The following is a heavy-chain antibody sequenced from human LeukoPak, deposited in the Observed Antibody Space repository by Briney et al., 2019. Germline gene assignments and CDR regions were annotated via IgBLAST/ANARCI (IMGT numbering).Heavy chain of an antibody. CDR1: GFTVSSNY. CDR3: ARGHDSGSYYGAFDI. CDR2: IYSGGST. J-gene: IGHJ3*02. V-gene: IGHV3-53*01. Sequence: PGGSLRLSCAASGFTVSSNYMSWVRQAPGKGLEWVSVIYSGGSTYYADSVKGRFTISRDNSKNTLYLQMNSLRAEDTAVYYCARGHDSGSYYGAFDIWGQGTMVTVSS. D-gene: IGHD1-26*01.